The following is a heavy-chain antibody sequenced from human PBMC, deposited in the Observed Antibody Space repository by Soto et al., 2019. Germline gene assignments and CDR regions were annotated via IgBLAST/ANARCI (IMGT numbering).Heavy chain of an antibody. J-gene: IGHJ6*02. CDR1: GFTFSSYG. D-gene: IGHD1-26*01. Sequence: QVQLVESGGGVVQPGRSLRLSCAASGFTFSSYGMHWVRHAPGKGLDWVALISYDGSIKYYAGSVKGRFTISRDNSKNTLYLQMNSLRAEDTAVYYCARDSFSGSYHLYYGLDVWGQGTTVTVSS. CDR3: ARDSFSGSYHLYYGLDV. V-gene: IGHV3-30*03. CDR2: ISYDGSIK.